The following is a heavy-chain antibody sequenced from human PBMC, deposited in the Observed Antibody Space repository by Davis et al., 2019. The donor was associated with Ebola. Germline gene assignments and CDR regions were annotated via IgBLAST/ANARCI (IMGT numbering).Heavy chain of an antibody. J-gene: IGHJ6*04. Sequence: GESLKISCAASGVTFSDYSMNWVRQAPGKGLEWVSYISSGGITTYYTDSVRGRFTSSRDNAKNSLYLQMNSLRAEDTAVYYCAGGAYGMDVWGKGTTVTVSS. CDR1: GVTFSDYS. CDR3: AGGAYGMDV. CDR2: ISSGGITT. V-gene: IGHV3-48*01. D-gene: IGHD3-10*01.